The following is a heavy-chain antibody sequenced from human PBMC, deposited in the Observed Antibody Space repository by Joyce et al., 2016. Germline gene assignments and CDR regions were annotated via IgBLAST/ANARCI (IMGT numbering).Heavy chain of an antibody. CDR1: GFTFGYFA. CDR2: VSYDGTNV. D-gene: IGHD3-10*01. J-gene: IGHJ6*02. CDR3: ARDVREYYYRSGSYPGEDGMDV. V-gene: IGHV3-30-3*01. Sequence: QVQLVESGGGMVRPGRSLRLSCTASGFTFGYFAMHWVRQAPGKGLEWVALVSYDGTNVYYADSVKGRFTISRDNSKNMLYLQMSSLRPEDTAVYSCARDVREYYYRSGSYPGEDGMDVWGQGTTVTVSS.